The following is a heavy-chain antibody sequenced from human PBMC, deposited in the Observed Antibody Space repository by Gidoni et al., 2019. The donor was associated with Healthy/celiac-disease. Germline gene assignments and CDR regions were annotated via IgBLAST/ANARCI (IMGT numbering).Heavy chain of an antibody. CDR2: ISGSGDST. CDR1: GFTFSSYA. V-gene: IGHV3-23*01. Sequence: EVQLLESGGGLVQPGGSLRFSCAASGFTFSSYAMSWVRQAPGKGLEWVSAISGSGDSTYYEDSVKGRFTISIDNSNNTLDLKLNSLRAEDPAVYYCAKGGLMGYYDFWSGYCYFDSGGQGTLVTVSS. J-gene: IGHJ4*02. CDR3: AKGGLMGYYDFWSGYCYFDS. D-gene: IGHD3-3*01.